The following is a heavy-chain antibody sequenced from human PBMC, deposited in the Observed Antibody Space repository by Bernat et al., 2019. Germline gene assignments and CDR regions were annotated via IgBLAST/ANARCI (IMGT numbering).Heavy chain of an antibody. CDR3: ARGGGRDYYYYGMDV. CDR2: ISYDGSNK. Sequence: VQLVESGGGLVKPGGSLRLSCAASGFTFSSYAMHWVRQAPGKGLEWVAVISYDGSNKYYADSVKGRFTISRDNSKNTLYLQMNSLRAEDTAVYYCARGGGRDYYYYGMDVWGQGTTVTVSS. CDR1: GFTFSSYA. V-gene: IGHV3-30-3*01. D-gene: IGHD6-25*01. J-gene: IGHJ6*02.